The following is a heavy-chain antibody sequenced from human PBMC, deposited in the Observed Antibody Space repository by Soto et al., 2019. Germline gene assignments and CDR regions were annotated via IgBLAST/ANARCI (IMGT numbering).Heavy chain of an antibody. CDR3: ARDREGDIGFDP. CDR1: GGSISSGDYY. D-gene: IGHD2-15*01. CDR2: IYYSGST. Sequence: SETLSLTCTVSGGSISSGDYYWSWIRQPPGKGLEWIGYIYYSGSTYYNPSLKSRVTISVDTSKNQFSLKLSSVTAADTAVYYCARDREGDIGFDPWGQGTLVTVSS. V-gene: IGHV4-30-4*01. J-gene: IGHJ5*02.